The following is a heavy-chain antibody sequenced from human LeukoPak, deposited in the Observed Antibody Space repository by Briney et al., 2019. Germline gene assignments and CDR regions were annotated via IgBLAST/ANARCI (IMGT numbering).Heavy chain of an antibody. V-gene: IGHV4-4*07. CDR2: IYTNGNT. J-gene: IGHJ6*03. CDR1: GVSVSNFY. CDR3: ARDLVGGDPSQGYHYYMDI. Sequence: SETLSLTCTVSGVSVSNFYWSWIRQPAGKGLEWIGRIYTNGNTNYSPSLKSRVTMSADTSKSQLSLKLTSVTAADTAVYYCARDLVGGDPSQGYHYYMDIWGKGTTVTVSS. D-gene: IGHD3-10*01.